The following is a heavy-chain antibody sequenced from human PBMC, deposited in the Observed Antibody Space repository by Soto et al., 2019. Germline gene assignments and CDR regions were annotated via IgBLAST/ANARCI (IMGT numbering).Heavy chain of an antibody. D-gene: IGHD2-15*01. Sequence: SVKVSCKASGGTFSSYTISWVRQAPGQGLEWMGRIIPILGIANYAQKFQGRVTITADKSTSTAYMELSSLRSEDTAVYYCAREEYCGGGSCYGGGFDYWGQGTLVTVSS. CDR2: IIPILGIA. V-gene: IGHV1-69*04. CDR1: GGTFSSYT. CDR3: AREEYCGGGSCYGGGFDY. J-gene: IGHJ4*02.